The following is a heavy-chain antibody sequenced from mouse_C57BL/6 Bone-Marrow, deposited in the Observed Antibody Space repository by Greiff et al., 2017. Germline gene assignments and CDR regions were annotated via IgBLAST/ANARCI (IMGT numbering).Heavy chain of an antibody. CDR2: IDPEDGET. D-gene: IGHD1-1*01. J-gene: IGHJ2*01. Sequence: EVQLQQSGAELVKPGASVKLSCTASGFNIKDYYMHWVKQRTEQGLEWIGRIDPEDGETKYAPKFQGKATLTADTSSNTAYLQLSSLTSEDTAVYYCARGITTVVSDWGQGTTLTVSS. CDR3: ARGITTVVSD. CDR1: GFNIKDYY. V-gene: IGHV14-2*01.